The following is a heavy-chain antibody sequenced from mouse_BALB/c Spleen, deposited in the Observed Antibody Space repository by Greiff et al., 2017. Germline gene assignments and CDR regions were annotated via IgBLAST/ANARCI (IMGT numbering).Heavy chain of an antibody. Sequence: DVQLVESGGGLVKPGGSLKLSCAASGFTFSSYTMSWVRQTPEKRLEWVATISSGGSYTYYPDSVKGRFTISRDNAKNTLYLQMSSLKSEDTAMYYCTRDRNMITTFAYWGQGTLVTVSA. V-gene: IGHV5-6-4*01. CDR3: TRDRNMITTFAY. J-gene: IGHJ3*01. CDR1: GFTFSSYT. CDR2: ISSGGSYT. D-gene: IGHD2-4*01.